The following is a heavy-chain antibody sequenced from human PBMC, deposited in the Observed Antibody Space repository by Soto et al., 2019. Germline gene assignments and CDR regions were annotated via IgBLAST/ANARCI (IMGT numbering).Heavy chain of an antibody. V-gene: IGHV1-69*04. CDR1: GGTFSSYT. CDR2: IIPILGIA. Sequence: ASVKVSCKASGGTFSSYTISWVRQAPGQGLEWMGRIIPILGIANYAQKFQGRVTITADKSTSTAYMELSSLRSEDTAVYYCARDRGGALYYYDSSGYDPYNWFDPWGQGTLVTVSS. CDR3: ARDRGGALYYYDSSGYDPYNWFDP. J-gene: IGHJ5*02. D-gene: IGHD3-22*01.